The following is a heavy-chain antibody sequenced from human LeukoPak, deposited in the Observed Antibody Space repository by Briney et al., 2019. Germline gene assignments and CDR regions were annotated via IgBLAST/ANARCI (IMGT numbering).Heavy chain of an antibody. J-gene: IGHJ4*02. CDR1: GGSFSGYY. CDR2: INHSGST. D-gene: IGHD6-19*01. Sequence: SETLSLTCAVYGGSFSGYYWSWIRQPPGKGLGWIGEINHSGSTNYNPSLKSRVTISVDSSKNQFSLKLSSVTAADTAVYCCARGLGYSSGHVGLDYWGQGTLVTVSS. CDR3: ARGLGYSSGHVGLDY. V-gene: IGHV4-34*01.